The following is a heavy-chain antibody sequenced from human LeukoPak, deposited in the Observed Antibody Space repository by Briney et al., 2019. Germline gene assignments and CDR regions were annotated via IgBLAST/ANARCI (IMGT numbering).Heavy chain of an antibody. D-gene: IGHD3-22*01. Sequence: GGSLRLSCAASGFTVSSNYMSWVRQAPGKGLEWVSVIYSGGSTYYADSVKGRFTISRDNSKNTLYLQMNSLRAEDTAAYYCARDYYDSSGYYMPFDYWGQGTLVTVSS. V-gene: IGHV3-53*01. J-gene: IGHJ4*02. CDR3: ARDYYDSSGYYMPFDY. CDR2: IYSGGST. CDR1: GFTVSSNY.